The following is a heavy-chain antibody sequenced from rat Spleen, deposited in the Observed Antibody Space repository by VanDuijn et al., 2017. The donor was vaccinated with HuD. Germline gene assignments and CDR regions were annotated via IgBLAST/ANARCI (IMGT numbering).Heavy chain of an antibody. Sequence: EVQLVESGGALVQPGRSLKLSCAASGFTFSSYDMAWVRQAPTTGLAWVASISTGGGDTYYLDSVKGRFTISRDNAKSTLSLQMNSLRSEDTATYYCVRQDTSGYSNWFTYWGQGTLVTVSS. V-gene: IGHV5-25*01. J-gene: IGHJ3*01. D-gene: IGHD4-3*01. CDR2: ISTGGGDT. CDR3: VRQDTSGYSNWFTY. CDR1: GFTFSSYD.